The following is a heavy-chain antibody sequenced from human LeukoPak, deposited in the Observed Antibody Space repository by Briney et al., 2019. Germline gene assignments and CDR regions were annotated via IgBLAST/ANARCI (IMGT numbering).Heavy chain of an antibody. Sequence: PSETLSLTCTVSGGSISSGSYYWSWLRQPAGKGLEWIGRIYTSGSTNYNPSLKSRVTISVDTSKNQFSLKLSSVTAADTAVYYCAREDIVGASPFDYWRQETLVTVSS. V-gene: IGHV4-61*02. CDR3: AREDIVGASPFDY. J-gene: IGHJ4*02. CDR2: IYTSGST. D-gene: IGHD1-26*01. CDR1: GGSISSGSYY.